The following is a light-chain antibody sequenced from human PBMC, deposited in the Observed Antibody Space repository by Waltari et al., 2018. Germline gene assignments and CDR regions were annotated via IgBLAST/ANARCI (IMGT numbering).Light chain of an antibody. J-gene: IGKJ1*01. CDR1: QGISNS. V-gene: IGKV1-NL1*01. Sequence: DIQMTQSPSSLSASVGDRVTITCRASQGISNSLAWYQQKAGKAPKLLLSGAARLESGGPSRFSGSGSGTHYTLTISSLQPEDFATYYCQQYYTMWTFGQGTKVEVK. CDR3: QQYYTMWT. CDR2: GAA.